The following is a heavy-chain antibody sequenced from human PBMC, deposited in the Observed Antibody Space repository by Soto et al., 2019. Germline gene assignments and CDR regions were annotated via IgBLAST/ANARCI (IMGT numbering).Heavy chain of an antibody. CDR2: IWYDGSNK. Sequence: PGGSLRLSCAASGFTFSSYGMHWVRQAPGKGLEWVAVIWYDGSNKYYADSVKGRFTISRDNSKNTLYLQMNSLRAEDTAVYYCARDQKYEQRAHGMDVWGQGTTVTVSS. V-gene: IGHV3-33*01. CDR1: GFTFSSYG. J-gene: IGHJ6*02. CDR3: ARDQKYEQRAHGMDV. D-gene: IGHD2-2*01.